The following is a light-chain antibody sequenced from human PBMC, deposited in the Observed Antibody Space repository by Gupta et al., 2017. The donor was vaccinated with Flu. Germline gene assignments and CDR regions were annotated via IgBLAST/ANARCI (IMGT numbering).Light chain of an antibody. CDR1: SSNIGNNY. V-gene: IGLV1-51*02. CDR3: GTWDSSLSTLV. CDR2: END. Sequence: TVTISCSGSSSNIGNNYVSWYQQFPGTTPNLLIYENDRRPSGFPDRFSASKSGTSATLDTTALQTGDEADYYCGTWDSSLSTLVFGGGTKLTVL. J-gene: IGLJ3*02.